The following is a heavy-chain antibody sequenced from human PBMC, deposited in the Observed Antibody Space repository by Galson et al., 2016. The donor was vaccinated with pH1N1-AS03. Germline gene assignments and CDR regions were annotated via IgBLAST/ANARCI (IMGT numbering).Heavy chain of an antibody. V-gene: IGHV3-23*01. CDR2: ISGSGGKT. J-gene: IGHJ5*02. CDR1: GFTFSNYA. CDR3: VKGPLSIPVGEFGP. D-gene: IGHD3-16*01. Sequence: SLRLSCAASGFTFSNYAMSWVRHAPGKGLEWVSGISGSGGKTYYADSVKGRFTISRDKSKKMVYLQMKSLRAEDTAEYFCVKGPLSIPVGEFGPWGQGTLVTVSS.